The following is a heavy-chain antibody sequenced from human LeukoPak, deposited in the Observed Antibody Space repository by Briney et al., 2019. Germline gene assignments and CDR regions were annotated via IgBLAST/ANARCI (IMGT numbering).Heavy chain of an antibody. CDR2: INQGGSDK. CDR1: GFTFSGHW. CDR3: TRDRSRAEDD. J-gene: IGHJ4*02. V-gene: IGHV3-7*01. D-gene: IGHD1-14*01. Sequence: GRSLRLSRAASGFTFSGHWMSWVRQAPGKGLEWVANINQGGSDKYYVDSVKGRFTISRDNANNLLYLQMNSLRGEDTAVYYCTRDRSRAEDDWGQGTLVTVSS.